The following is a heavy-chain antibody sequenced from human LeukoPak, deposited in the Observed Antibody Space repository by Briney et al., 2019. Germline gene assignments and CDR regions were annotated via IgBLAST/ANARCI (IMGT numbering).Heavy chain of an antibody. CDR2: IYHSGST. CDR3: ARDTTIFGVDY. Sequence: SETLSLTCTVSGGSISSGGYYWRWIRQPPGKGLEWIGYIYHSGSTYYNPSLKSRVTISVDRSKNQFSLKLSSVTAADTAVYYCARDTTIFGVDYWGQGTLVTVSS. V-gene: IGHV4-30-2*01. J-gene: IGHJ4*02. CDR1: GGSISSGGYY. D-gene: IGHD3-3*01.